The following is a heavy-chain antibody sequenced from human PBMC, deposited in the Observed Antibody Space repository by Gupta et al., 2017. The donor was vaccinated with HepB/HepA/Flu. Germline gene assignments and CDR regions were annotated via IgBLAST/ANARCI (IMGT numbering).Heavy chain of an antibody. Sequence: QVQLQESGPGLVKSSETLSLTCSVSGGSISNYYWCWIRQPPGKGLEWIGDIYSSGRVNYNPALKSRVTISMDTSTNQFSLRLTAVTAADTALYYCARDRQSRGVDSWGQGTLVTVSS. CDR1: GGSISNYY. D-gene: IGHD3-10*01. CDR3: ARDRQSRGVDS. V-gene: IGHV4-59*01. J-gene: IGHJ4*02. CDR2: IYSSGRV.